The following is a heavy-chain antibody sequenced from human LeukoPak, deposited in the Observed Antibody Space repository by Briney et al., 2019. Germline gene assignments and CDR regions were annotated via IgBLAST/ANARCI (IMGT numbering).Heavy chain of an antibody. V-gene: IGHV4-59*08. CDR3: ARHSNWNYDY. CDR2: IYYSGST. CDR1: GGSISSYY. D-gene: IGHD1-7*01. Sequence: PSETLSLTCTVSGGSISSYYWIWIRQPPGKGLEWIGYIYYSGSTNYTPSLKSRVTISLDTSKSQFSLKLSSMTAADTAVYYCARHSNWNYDYWGQGTLVTVSS. J-gene: IGHJ4*02.